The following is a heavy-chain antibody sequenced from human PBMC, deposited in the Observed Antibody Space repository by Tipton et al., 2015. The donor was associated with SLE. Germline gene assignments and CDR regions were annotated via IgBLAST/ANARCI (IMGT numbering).Heavy chain of an antibody. CDR3: GRALNFWSGYYLDY. CDR2: FYHSGNT. CDR1: RYSISSGYY. V-gene: IGHV4-38-2*02. J-gene: IGHJ4*02. Sequence: TLSLTCIVSRYSISSGYYWGWMRQAPGKELEWIGSFYHSGNTYYNPSLTSRVTISADTSKNQFSLRLTSVTAADTALYYCGRALNFWSGYYLDYWGQGTLVTVSS. D-gene: IGHD3-3*01.